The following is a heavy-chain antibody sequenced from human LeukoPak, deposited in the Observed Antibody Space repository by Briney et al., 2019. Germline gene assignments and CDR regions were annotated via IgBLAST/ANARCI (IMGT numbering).Heavy chain of an antibody. Sequence: PGGSLRLSCAASGFTFSNFWMSWVRQAPGKGLEWVANINQDGSEKYYVDSVKGRFTIYRDDAKNSLYLQMNGLRAEDTAVYYCARDQRFDKRPWVGAFDLWGQGTVVTVSS. CDR2: INQDGSEK. D-gene: IGHD1-26*01. CDR3: ARDQRFDKRPWVGAFDL. V-gene: IGHV3-7*01. CDR1: GFTFSNFW. J-gene: IGHJ3*01.